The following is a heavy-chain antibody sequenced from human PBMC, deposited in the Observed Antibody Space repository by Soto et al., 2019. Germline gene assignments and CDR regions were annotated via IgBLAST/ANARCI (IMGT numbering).Heavy chain of an antibody. D-gene: IGHD1-26*01. Sequence: PGGSLRLSCAASGFSFSRFEMNWVRQAPGKGLEWVSYISSSSDVIYYVDSVKGRFTISRDNAKNSLYLQMSSLRAEDTAVYFCAKDLGSYLSQAFVYWGLGTLVTVSS. J-gene: IGHJ4*02. CDR1: GFSFSRFE. CDR3: AKDLGSYLSQAFVY. V-gene: IGHV3-48*03. CDR2: ISSSSDVI.